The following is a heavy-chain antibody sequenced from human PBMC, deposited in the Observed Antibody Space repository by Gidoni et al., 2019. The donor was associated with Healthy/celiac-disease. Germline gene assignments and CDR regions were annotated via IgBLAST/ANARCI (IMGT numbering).Heavy chain of an antibody. V-gene: IGHV3-23*01. D-gene: IGHD3-3*01. CDR2: ISGSGGST. CDR3: AKDDDFWSGLYYYYGMDV. J-gene: IGHJ6*02. Sequence: EVQLLESGGGLVQPGGSLRLSCAASGFTFSSYAMSWVRQAPGKGLEWVSAISGSGGSTYYADSVKGRFTISRDNSKNTLYLQMNSLRAEDTAVYYCAKDDDFWSGLYYYYGMDVWGQGTTVTVSS. CDR1: GFTFSSYA.